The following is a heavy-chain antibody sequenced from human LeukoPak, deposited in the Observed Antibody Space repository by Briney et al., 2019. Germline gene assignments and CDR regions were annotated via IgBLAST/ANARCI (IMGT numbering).Heavy chain of an antibody. J-gene: IGHJ6*02. CDR1: GGSFSGYY. Sequence: SETLSLTCAVYGGSFSGYYWSWIRQPPGKGLEWIGEINHSGSTNYNPSLKSRVTISVDTSKNQFSLKLGSVTAADTAVYYCARMRYDCSSTSCYTVDYYGMDVWGQGTTVTVSS. CDR3: ARMRYDCSSTSCYTVDYYGMDV. D-gene: IGHD2-2*02. V-gene: IGHV4-34*01. CDR2: INHSGST.